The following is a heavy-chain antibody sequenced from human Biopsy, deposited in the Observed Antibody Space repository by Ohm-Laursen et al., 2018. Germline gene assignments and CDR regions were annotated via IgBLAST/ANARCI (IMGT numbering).Heavy chain of an antibody. Sequence: SETLSLTCGVYGGSFSGYYCSWIRQPPGKGLEWIGEINDSGRTNYNPSLRSRVTFSVDTSKNHFSLRLRSVTPADTAIYYCARDRGYYSDRTVPGYFDLWGRGTLVTVSS. CDR2: INDSGRT. J-gene: IGHJ2*01. CDR1: GGSFSGYY. D-gene: IGHD3-22*01. CDR3: ARDRGYYSDRTVPGYFDL. V-gene: IGHV4-34*01.